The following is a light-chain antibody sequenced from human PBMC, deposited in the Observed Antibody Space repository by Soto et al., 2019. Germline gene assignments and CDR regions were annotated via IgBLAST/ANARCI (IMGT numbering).Light chain of an antibody. J-gene: IGKJ5*01. CDR2: GAS. Sequence: EIVLTQAPGTLSLSPVQGSILACRASHTVTDYVAWYQQKPGQSPRLLIFGASSRATGIPDRFSGSGSATDFTLTISRLEPEDFALYYCQHYGTSPITFGQGTRLEIK. CDR3: QHYGTSPIT. CDR1: HTVTDY. V-gene: IGKV3-20*01.